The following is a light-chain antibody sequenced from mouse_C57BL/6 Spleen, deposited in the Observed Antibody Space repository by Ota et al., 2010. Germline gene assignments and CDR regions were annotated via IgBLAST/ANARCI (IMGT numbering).Light chain of an antibody. Sequence: IVLTQSPAIMSASPGEKVTMTCRASSSVSSSYLHWYQQKSGASPKLWIYSTSNLASGVPARFSGSGSGTSYSLTISRMEAEDAATYYCQQWSSYPPTFGAGTKLELK. CDR2: STS. CDR1: SSVSSSY. V-gene: IGKV4-57-1*01. CDR3: QQWSSYPPT. J-gene: IGKJ5*01.